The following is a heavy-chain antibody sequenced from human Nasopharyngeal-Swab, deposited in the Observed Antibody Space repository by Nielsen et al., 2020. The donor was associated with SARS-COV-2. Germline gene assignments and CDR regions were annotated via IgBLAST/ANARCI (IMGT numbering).Heavy chain of an antibody. J-gene: IGHJ3*02. CDR1: GYTFINHD. Sequence: ASVKVSCKASGYTFINHDINWVRQSTGQGLEWMGWINPNSGGTNYAQKFQGWVTMTRDTSISTAYMELSRLRSDDTAVYYCARSHIVVVTDAFDIWGQGTMVTVSS. CDR2: INPNSGGT. CDR3: ARSHIVVVTDAFDI. V-gene: IGHV1-2*04. D-gene: IGHD2-21*02.